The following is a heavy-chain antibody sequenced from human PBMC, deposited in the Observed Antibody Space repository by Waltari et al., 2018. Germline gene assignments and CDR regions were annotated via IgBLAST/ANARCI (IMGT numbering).Heavy chain of an antibody. CDR2: IYSGGST. D-gene: IGHD6-13*01. Sequence: EVQLLESGGGLVQPGGSLRLSCAASRFTFSNYAMSWVRQAPGKGLEWVSVIYSGGSTYYADSVKGRFTISRDNSKNTLYLQMNSLRAEDTAVYYCARTQIAAAGLGYWGQGTLVTVSS. CDR3: ARTQIAAAGLGY. V-gene: IGHV3-66*01. CDR1: RFTFSNYA. J-gene: IGHJ4*02.